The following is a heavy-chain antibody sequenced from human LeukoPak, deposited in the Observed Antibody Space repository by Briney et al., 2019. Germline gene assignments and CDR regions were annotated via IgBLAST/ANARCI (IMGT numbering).Heavy chain of an antibody. D-gene: IGHD2-21*01. J-gene: IGHJ4*02. CDR1: GFTFSSSW. CDR2: IKCDGSEK. CDR3: AREGDSVGMSLDY. Sequence: PGGSLRLSCAASGFTFSSSWMHWVCQAPEKGLEWVADIKCDGSEKYYVDSVKGRLTIPRDNAKNSLYLQVNSLRSEDTAVYYCAREGDSVGMSLDYWGQGTLVTVSS. V-gene: IGHV3-52*01.